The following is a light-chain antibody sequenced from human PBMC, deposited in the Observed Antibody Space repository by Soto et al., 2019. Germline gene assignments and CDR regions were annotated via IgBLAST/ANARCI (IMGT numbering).Light chain of an antibody. CDR2: LNNDGSH. V-gene: IGLV4-69*01. CDR3: QTWGTGIQV. Sequence: QPVLTQSPSASASLGASVKLTCTLSSGHSNYAIAWHQLQPEKGPRYLMKLNNDGSHIKGDGIPDRFSGSSSGAERYLTISSLQSEDEADYYCQTWGTGIQVFGGGTKLTVL. CDR1: SGHSNYA. J-gene: IGLJ2*01.